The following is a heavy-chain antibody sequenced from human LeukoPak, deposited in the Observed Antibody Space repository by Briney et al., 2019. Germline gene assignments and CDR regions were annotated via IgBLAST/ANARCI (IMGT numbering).Heavy chain of an antibody. J-gene: IGHJ4*02. V-gene: IGHV3-48*04. CDR3: ARSLRDGNVWGGYRYVESDY. Sequence: GGSLRLSCAASGSTFNNYWMTWVRQAPGKGLEWVSYISSSGSTIHYADSVKGRFTISRDNAKNSLYLQMNSLRAEDTAVYYCARSLRDGNVWGGYRYVESDYWGQGTLVTVSS. CDR1: GSTFNNYW. D-gene: IGHD3-16*02. CDR2: ISSSGSTI.